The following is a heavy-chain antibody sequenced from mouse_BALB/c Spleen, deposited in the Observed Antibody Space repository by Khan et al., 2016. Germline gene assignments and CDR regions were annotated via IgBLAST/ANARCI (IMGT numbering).Heavy chain of an antibody. Sequence: QIQLVQSGPELKKPGETVKISCKASGYAFTNYGMTWVKQAPGKGLKWMGWINTFTGEPTCADDFKGRFAFSLETSASTAYLQINSLKNEDTATYFCARGIYYNCASYFDYWGQGTTLTVSS. V-gene: IGHV9-3-1*01. D-gene: IGHD2-4*01. CDR3: ARGIYYNCASYFDY. CDR1: GYAFTNYG. J-gene: IGHJ2*01. CDR2: INTFTGEP.